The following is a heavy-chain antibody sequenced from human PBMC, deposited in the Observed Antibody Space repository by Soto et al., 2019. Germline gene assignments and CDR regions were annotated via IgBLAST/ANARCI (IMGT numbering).Heavy chain of an antibody. CDR2: ISFDGSHK. J-gene: IGHJ4*02. CDR1: GFTFSNYG. D-gene: IGHD2-15*01. CDR3: AKDGAPRYCSRSSCHPAGAY. V-gene: IGHV3-30*18. Sequence: PGGSLRLSCAGSGFTFSNYGLHWVRQAPGKGLDWVSFISFDGSHKYYADSVKGRFTISRDNSNNMLYLQMDSLTTEDTAVYYRAKDGAPRYCSRSSCHPAGAYWGQGTLVTVSS.